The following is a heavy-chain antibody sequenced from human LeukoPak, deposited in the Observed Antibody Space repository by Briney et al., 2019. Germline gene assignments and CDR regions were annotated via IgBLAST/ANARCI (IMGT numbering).Heavy chain of an antibody. CDR2: IIPILGIA. V-gene: IGHV1-69*04. D-gene: IGHD6-13*01. J-gene: IGHJ4*02. Sequence: VASVKVSCKASGGTFSSYAISWVRQAPGQGLEWMGRIIPILGIANYAQKFQGRVTITADKSTNTAYIELSSLRSEDTAVYYCARGQQLVRTHPFDYWGQGTLVTVSS. CDR3: ARGQQLVRTHPFDY. CDR1: GGTFSSYA.